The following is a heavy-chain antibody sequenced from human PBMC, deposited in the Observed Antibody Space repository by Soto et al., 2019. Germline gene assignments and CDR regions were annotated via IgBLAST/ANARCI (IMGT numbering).Heavy chain of an antibody. Sequence: QVQLQESGPGLVEPSGTLSLTCGVSGGSMRNDDWWSWVRQTPGKGLEWIGEISHYGNTNYNPSLMSRVTMSIDTSKNQFSLKVRSLTAADTAMYYCARNGDCTSGICYVGWFDPWGQGTLVSVSS. CDR1: GGSMRNDDW. V-gene: IGHV4-4*02. CDR2: ISHYGNT. CDR3: ARNGDCTSGICYVGWFDP. J-gene: IGHJ5*02. D-gene: IGHD2-2*01.